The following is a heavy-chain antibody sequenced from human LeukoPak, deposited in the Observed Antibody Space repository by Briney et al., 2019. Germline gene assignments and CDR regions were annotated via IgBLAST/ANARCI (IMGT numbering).Heavy chain of an antibody. D-gene: IGHD3-22*01. V-gene: IGHV1-69*13. CDR2: IIPIFGTA. CDR3: ARAPYDSSGYYYVGY. J-gene: IGHJ4*02. CDR1: GYTFSSNA. Sequence: SVKVSCKASGYTFSSNAINWVRQAPGQGLEWMGGIIPIFGTANYAQKFQGRVTITADESTSTAYMELSSLRSEDTAVYYCARAPYDSSGYYYVGYWGQGTLVTVSS.